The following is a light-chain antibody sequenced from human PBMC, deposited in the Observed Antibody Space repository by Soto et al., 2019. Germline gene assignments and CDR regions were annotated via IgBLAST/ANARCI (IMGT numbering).Light chain of an antibody. V-gene: IGLV2-11*01. Sequence: QSALTQPRSVSGSPGQSVTISCTGTNSDVGGYNFVSWYQQYPGKVPKLMIYDVSKRSSGVPDRVSGSKSGNTASLTISGLQAEDEADYYCCSYADSFYVFGSGTKVTVL. CDR3: CSYADSFYV. CDR1: NSDVGGYNF. CDR2: DVS. J-gene: IGLJ1*01.